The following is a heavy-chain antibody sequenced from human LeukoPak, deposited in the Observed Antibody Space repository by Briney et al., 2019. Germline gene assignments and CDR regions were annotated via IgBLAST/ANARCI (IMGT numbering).Heavy chain of an antibody. D-gene: IGHD3-16*02. CDR2: INTNTGNP. CDR1: GYTFTSYA. CDR3: ARLTRVGELSYYFDY. Sequence: ASVKVSCKASGYTFTSYAMNWVRQAPGQGLEWMGWINTNTGNPTYAQGFTGRFVFSLDTSVSTAYLQVSSLKAGDTAVYYCARLTRVGELSYYFDYWGQGTLVTVSS. V-gene: IGHV7-4-1*02. J-gene: IGHJ4*02.